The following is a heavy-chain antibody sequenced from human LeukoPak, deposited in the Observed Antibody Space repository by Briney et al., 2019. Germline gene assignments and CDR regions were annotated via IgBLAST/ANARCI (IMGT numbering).Heavy chain of an antibody. CDR3: AKDWAPVLQNYGMDG. CDR1: GFTFDDYA. V-gene: IGHV3-9*01. J-gene: IGHJ6*02. D-gene: IGHD3-16*01. Sequence: PGRSLGLSCAASGFTFDDYAMHWVRQAPGKGLEWVSDISWNSGSIGYADSVKGRFTISRDNAKNSLYLQMNSLRAEDTALYYCAKDWAPVLQNYGMDGWGQGTTVTVSS. CDR2: ISWNSGSI.